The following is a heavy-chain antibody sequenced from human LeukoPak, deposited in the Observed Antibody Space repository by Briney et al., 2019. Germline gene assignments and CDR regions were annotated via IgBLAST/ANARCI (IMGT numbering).Heavy chain of an antibody. Sequence: SETLSLTCTVSGGSISSYYWSWIRQPPGKGLEWIGYIYYSGSTNYNPSLKSRVTISVDTSKNQFSLKLSSVTAADTAVYYCARVVLYSSSWYEDYWGQGTLVTVSS. CDR3: ARVVLYSSSWYEDY. V-gene: IGHV4-59*08. J-gene: IGHJ4*02. CDR1: GGSISSYY. CDR2: IYYSGST. D-gene: IGHD6-13*01.